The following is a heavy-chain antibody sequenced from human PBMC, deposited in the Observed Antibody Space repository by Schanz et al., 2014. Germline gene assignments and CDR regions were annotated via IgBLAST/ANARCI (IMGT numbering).Heavy chain of an antibody. CDR2: IDDTGST. CDR1: GGSISSSTYY. J-gene: IGHJ5*02. Sequence: QLQLQESGPGLVIPSETLSLTCTVSGGSISSSTYYWGWIRQPPGKGPEWIGTIDDTGSTYYTPSLGGRPPMSVDTSKSQPPGHLPSVTAADTAVYYCARLMVPGWFDPWGQGQLVTVSS. CDR3: ARLMVPGWFDP. D-gene: IGHD3-10*01. V-gene: IGHV4-39*01.